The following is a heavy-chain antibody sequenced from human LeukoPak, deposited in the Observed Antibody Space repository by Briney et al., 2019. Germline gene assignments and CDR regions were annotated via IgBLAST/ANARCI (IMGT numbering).Heavy chain of an antibody. J-gene: IGHJ4*02. CDR3: ARSNQGQFAVAGLVVH. CDR1: GGSFSGYY. V-gene: IGHV4-34*01. CDR2: INHSGCT. D-gene: IGHD6-19*01. Sequence: KSSETLSLTCAVYGGSFSGYYWSWIRQPPGKGLECIREINHSGCTNYNPSLKRRVNKLVDKSKNQFSSKKRSVTSADTAVYYSARSNQGQFAVAGLVVHWGQGTRVTVTA.